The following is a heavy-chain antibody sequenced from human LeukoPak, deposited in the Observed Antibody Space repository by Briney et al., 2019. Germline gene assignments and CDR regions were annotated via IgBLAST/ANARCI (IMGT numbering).Heavy chain of an antibody. V-gene: IGHV3-23*01. J-gene: IGHJ4*02. CDR1: GFTFSSYA. Sequence: GGSPRLSCAASGFTFSSYAMSWVRQAPGKGLEWVSAISGSGGSTYYADSVKGRFTISRDNSENTLFLQMNSLRAEDTAVYYCALTYYYDSSGYYPTPYYFDYWGQGTLVTVSS. CDR2: ISGSGGST. CDR3: ALTYYYDSSGYYPTPYYFDY. D-gene: IGHD3-22*01.